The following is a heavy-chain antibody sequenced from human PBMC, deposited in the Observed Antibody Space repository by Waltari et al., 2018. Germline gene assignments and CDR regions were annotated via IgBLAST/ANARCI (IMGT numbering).Heavy chain of an antibody. CDR1: GGTLSSYT. CDR3: ATEGGVAVAGTTSAHWYLDL. J-gene: IGHJ2*01. D-gene: IGHD6-19*01. V-gene: IGHV1-69*08. Sequence: QVQLVQSGAEVKKPGSSVKVSCKASGGTLSSYTISWVRQAPGQGLEWMGRCIPILGIANFAQEFQGRVTITADKSTNTAYMELRSLRSEDTAVYYCATEGGVAVAGTTSAHWYLDLWGRGTLVTVSS. CDR2: CIPILGIA.